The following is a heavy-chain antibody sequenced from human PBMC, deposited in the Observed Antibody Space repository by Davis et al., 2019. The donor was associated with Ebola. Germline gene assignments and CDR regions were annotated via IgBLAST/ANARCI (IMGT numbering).Heavy chain of an antibody. CDR3: ARLVLLWFGEHPGP. Sequence: GESLKISCTDSVITFSSYAMTWVRQAPGKGLEWVSAISGSGGSTYYADSVKGRFTISRDNSKKTLYLQMNSLRAEDTAVYYCARLVLLWFGEHPGPWGQGTLVTVSS. D-gene: IGHD3-10*01. J-gene: IGHJ5*02. CDR2: ISGSGGST. V-gene: IGHV3-23*01. CDR1: VITFSSYA.